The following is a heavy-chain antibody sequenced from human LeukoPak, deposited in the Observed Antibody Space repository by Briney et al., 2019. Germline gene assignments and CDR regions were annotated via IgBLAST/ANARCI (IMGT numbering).Heavy chain of an antibody. J-gene: IGHJ4*02. CDR1: GFRFSYNA. V-gene: IGHV3-23*01. CDR2: ISGSGDKT. D-gene: IGHD2-21*01. CDR3: AKTAMIKVIATTYPKGLNY. Sequence: GGSLRLSCAASGFRFSYNAMSWVRQAPGKGLEWVSGISGSGDKTYYADTVRGRFTISRDNFKETVYLQMTSLRADDTAVYYCAKTAMIKVIATTYPKGLNYWGQGAPVTVFS.